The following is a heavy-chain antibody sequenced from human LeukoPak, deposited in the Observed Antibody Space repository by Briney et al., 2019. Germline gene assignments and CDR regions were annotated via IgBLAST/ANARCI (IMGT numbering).Heavy chain of an antibody. V-gene: IGHV4-30-4*01. CDR3: ARALPPPTSAFDI. CDR2: IYYSGST. Sequence: SETLSLTCTVSGGSISSGDYYWSWIRQPPGKGLEWIGYIYYSGSTYYNPSLKSRVTISVDTSKNQFSLKLSSVTAADTAVYYCARALPPPTSAFDIWGQGTMVTVSS. CDR1: GGSISSGDYY. J-gene: IGHJ3*02.